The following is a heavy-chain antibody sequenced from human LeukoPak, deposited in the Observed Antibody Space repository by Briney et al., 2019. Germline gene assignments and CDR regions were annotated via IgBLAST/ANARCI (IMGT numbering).Heavy chain of an antibody. D-gene: IGHD2-2*02. CDR3: ARLVVVPAAIPADYYYYYGMDV. CDR1: GGSISSYY. V-gene: IGHV4-4*07. CDR2: IYTSGST. J-gene: IGHJ6*02. Sequence: SETLSLTCTVSGGSISSYYWSWIRQPAEKGLQWIGRIYTSGSTNYNPSLKSRVTMSVDTSKNQFSLKLSSVIAADTAVYYCARLVVVPAAIPADYYYYYGMDVWGQGTTVTVSS.